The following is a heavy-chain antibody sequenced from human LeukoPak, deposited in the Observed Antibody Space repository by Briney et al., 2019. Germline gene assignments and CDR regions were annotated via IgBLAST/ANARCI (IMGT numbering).Heavy chain of an antibody. CDR2: ISGSSSYI. CDR3: ARELGRGVISPYFDH. J-gene: IGHJ4*02. Sequence: GGSLRLSCAASGFTFSRHNMNWVRQAPGKGLEWVSSISGSSSYIYYADSVKGRFTISRDNARNSLYLQMNSLRAEDTAVYYCARELGRGVISPYFDHWGQGTLVTVSS. D-gene: IGHD3-10*01. V-gene: IGHV3-21*04. CDR1: GFTFSRHN.